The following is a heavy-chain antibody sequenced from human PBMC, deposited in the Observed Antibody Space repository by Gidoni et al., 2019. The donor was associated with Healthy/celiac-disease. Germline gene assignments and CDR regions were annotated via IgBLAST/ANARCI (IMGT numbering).Heavy chain of an antibody. CDR2: IYPGDSDT. CDR1: GYSFTSYW. V-gene: IGHV5-51*01. Sequence: EVQLVQSGAEVKKPGESLKISCKGSGYSFTSYWIGWVRQMPGKGLEWMGIIYPGDSDTRYSPSFQGQVTISADKSISTAYLQWSSLKASDTAMYYCARSAQYCSGGSCYPRGWFDPWGQGTLVTVSS. D-gene: IGHD2-15*01. J-gene: IGHJ5*02. CDR3: ARSAQYCSGGSCYPRGWFDP.